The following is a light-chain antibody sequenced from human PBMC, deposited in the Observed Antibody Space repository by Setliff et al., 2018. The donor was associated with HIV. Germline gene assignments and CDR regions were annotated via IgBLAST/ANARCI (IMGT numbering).Light chain of an antibody. CDR1: SSDVGTYNY. Sequence: QSVLTQPASVSGSPGQSITISCTGTSSDVGTYNYVSWYQQHPGKAPKLMIYDVNNRPSGVSNRFSGSKSGNTASLTISGLQAEDEADYYCSSYTSSTPLYVFGTGTKVTVL. J-gene: IGLJ1*01. V-gene: IGLV2-14*03. CDR3: SSYTSSTPLYV. CDR2: DVN.